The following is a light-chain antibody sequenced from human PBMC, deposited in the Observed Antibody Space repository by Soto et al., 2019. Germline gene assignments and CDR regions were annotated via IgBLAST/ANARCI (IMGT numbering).Light chain of an antibody. CDR3: QQDGSSLFT. CDR2: GAF. V-gene: IGKV3-20*01. J-gene: IGKJ3*01. Sequence: EIVLTQSPGTLSLSPGERATLSCRASQSISSSYLAWYQQKPGQAPRLLVYGAFSRATGIPDRISGSVSGTDFTLNSSKLEPESFAVYLRQQDGSSLFTFGPGTKVDIK. CDR1: QSISSSY.